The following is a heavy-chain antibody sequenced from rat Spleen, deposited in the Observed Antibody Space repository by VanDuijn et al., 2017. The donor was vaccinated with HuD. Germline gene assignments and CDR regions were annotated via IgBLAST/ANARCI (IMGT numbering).Heavy chain of an antibody. Sequence: EVHLVESGGGLVLPGRSLKLSCAASGFTFTNYGMHWIRQAPTKGLEWVASISYDGSSTYYRDSVKGRFTISRDNAKSTLYLQMDSLRSEDTATYYCTTGGNPWGQGTLVTVSS. D-gene: IGHD3-4*01. CDR3: TTGGNP. V-gene: IGHV5-19*01. CDR2: ISYDGSST. J-gene: IGHJ3*01. CDR1: GFTFTNYG.